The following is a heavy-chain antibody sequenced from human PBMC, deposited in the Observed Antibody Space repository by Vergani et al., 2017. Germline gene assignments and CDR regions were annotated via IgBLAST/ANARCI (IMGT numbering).Heavy chain of an antibody. V-gene: IGHV3-21*06. CDR3: ARDCTSGGCPDNYGMDV. CDR2: IGSSGPYI. D-gene: IGHD2-8*01. Sequence: EVHLEESGGGLVQPGGSLRLSCAASGFTFDDYAMHWVRQAPGKGLEWVAFIGSSGPYINYADSVKGRFIISRDNTNNSLFLQLRSLRAEDAAVYYCARDCTSGGCPDNYGMDVWGQGATVTVSS. CDR1: GFTFDDYA. J-gene: IGHJ6*02.